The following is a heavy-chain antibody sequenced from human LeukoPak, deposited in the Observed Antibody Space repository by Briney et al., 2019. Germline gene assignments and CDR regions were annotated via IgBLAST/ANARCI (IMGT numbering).Heavy chain of an antibody. D-gene: IGHD3-22*01. CDR3: ARGMGLYYDSSGYYGILDY. J-gene: IGHJ4*02. V-gene: IGHV1-69*05. CDR1: GGTFSNYT. Sequence: ASVKVSCKASGGTFSNYTINWVRQAPGQGLDWMGRIIPISGTTNYAQKFQGRVTITTDESTSTAYMELSSLRSEDTAVYYSARGMGLYYDSSGYYGILDYWGQGTLVTVSS. CDR2: IIPISGTT.